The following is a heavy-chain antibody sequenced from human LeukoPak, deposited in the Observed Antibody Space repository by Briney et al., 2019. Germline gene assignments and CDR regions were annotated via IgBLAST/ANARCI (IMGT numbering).Heavy chain of an antibody. CDR2: ISGSGGST. Sequence: GGSLRLSCGASGFRFSSYAMSWVRQAPGKGLEWVSSISGSGGSTYYTDSVKGRFAISRDNSKSALYLQMNSLGTDDTALYYCVKGGQNYDFWRFDYWGQGTLVTASS. D-gene: IGHD3-3*01. J-gene: IGHJ4*02. V-gene: IGHV3-23*01. CDR1: GFRFSSYA. CDR3: VKGGQNYDFWRFDY.